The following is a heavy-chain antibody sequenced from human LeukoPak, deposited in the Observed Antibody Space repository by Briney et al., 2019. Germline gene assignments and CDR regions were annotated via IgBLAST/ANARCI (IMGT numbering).Heavy chain of an antibody. V-gene: IGHV1-8*01. CDR3: ARGARANWFDP. CDR1: GYTFTSYY. J-gene: IGHJ5*02. CDR2: MNPNSGNT. Sequence: ASVKVSCKASGYTFTSYYMHWVRQATGQGLEWMGWMNPNSGNTGYAQKFQGRVTITRNTSISTAYMELSSLRSEDTAVYYCARGARANWFDPWGQGTLVTVSS.